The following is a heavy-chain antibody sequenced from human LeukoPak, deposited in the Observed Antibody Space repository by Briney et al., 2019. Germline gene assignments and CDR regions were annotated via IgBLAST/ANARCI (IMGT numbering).Heavy chain of an antibody. CDR1: GYILTNYA. CDR2: INAGNGNT. V-gene: IGHV1-3*01. Sequence: GASVKVSCTASGYILTNYAMHWVRQAPGQGLEWMGWINAGNGNTKYSQNFQGRVTITRDTSASTAYMELSSLRSEDTAVYYCGRDTYWYFDLWGRGTLVTVSS. J-gene: IGHJ2*01. CDR3: GRDTYWYFDL.